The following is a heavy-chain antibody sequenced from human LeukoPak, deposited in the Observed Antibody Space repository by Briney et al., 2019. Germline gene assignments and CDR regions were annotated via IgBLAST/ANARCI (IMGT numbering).Heavy chain of an antibody. CDR1: GGSISSYY. CDR2: IYYSGST. V-gene: IGHV4-59*01. J-gene: IGHJ3*02. Sequence: SETLSLTCTVSGGSISSYYWSWIRQPPGKGLEWIGYIYYSGSTNYNPSLKSRVTISVDTSKNQFSLKLSSVTAADTAVYYCAREYSSGWHDAFDMWGQGTMVTVSS. D-gene: IGHD6-19*01. CDR3: AREYSSGWHDAFDM.